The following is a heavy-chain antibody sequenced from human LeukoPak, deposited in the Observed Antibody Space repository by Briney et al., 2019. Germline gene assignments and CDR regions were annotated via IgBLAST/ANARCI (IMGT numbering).Heavy chain of an antibody. CDR2: FDPEDGET. CDR3: ARGPAYSSSWYYYYGMDV. Sequence: ASVKVSCKVSGYTLTELSMHWVRQAPGKGLEWMGGFDPEDGETIYAQKFQGRVTMTEDTSTDTAYMELSSLRSEDTAVYYCARGPAYSSSWYYYYGMDVWGQGTTVTVSS. D-gene: IGHD6-13*01. V-gene: IGHV1-24*01. J-gene: IGHJ6*02. CDR1: GYTLTELS.